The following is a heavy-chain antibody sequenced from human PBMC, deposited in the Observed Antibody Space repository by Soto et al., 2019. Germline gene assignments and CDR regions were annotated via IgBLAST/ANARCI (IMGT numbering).Heavy chain of an antibody. J-gene: IGHJ3*02. D-gene: IGHD3-22*01. Sequence: QVQLVQSGAEVKKPGSSVKVSCKASGGTFSSYAISWVRQAPGQGLEWMGGIIPIFGTANYAQKFQGRVTITADESTSTAYMELSSLRSEDTAVYYCARGPLGGDDSSGYYLWYAFDIWGQGTMVTVSS. CDR1: GGTFSSYA. V-gene: IGHV1-69*01. CDR3: ARGPLGGDDSSGYYLWYAFDI. CDR2: IIPIFGTA.